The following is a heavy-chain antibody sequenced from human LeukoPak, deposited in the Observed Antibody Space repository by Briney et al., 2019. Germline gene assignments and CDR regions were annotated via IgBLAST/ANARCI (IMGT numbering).Heavy chain of an antibody. D-gene: IGHD6-13*01. CDR1: GGSISSYY. CDR2: IYYSGST. CDR3: ATCREPSSWPLYSCGMDV. V-gene: IGHV4-59*08. Sequence: SETLSLTCTVSGGSISSYYWSWIRQPPGKGLEWIGYIYYSGSTNYNPSLKSRVTISVDTSKNQFSLKLSSVTAADTAVYYCATCREPSSWPLYSCGMDVWGQGTTVTVSS. J-gene: IGHJ6*02.